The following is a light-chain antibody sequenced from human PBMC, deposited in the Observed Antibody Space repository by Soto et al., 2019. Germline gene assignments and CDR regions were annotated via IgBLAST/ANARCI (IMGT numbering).Light chain of an antibody. Sequence: QSVLTQPPSVSGAPGQRVTISCTGSSSNLGADYDVHWYQLLPGTAPKLLIYGNINRPSGVPDRFPGSKSATSASLAITGLQAEDEADYYCQSYDSSLSAYVFGAGTKVTVL. CDR1: SSNLGADYD. CDR3: QSYDSSLSAYV. CDR2: GNI. J-gene: IGLJ1*01. V-gene: IGLV1-40*01.